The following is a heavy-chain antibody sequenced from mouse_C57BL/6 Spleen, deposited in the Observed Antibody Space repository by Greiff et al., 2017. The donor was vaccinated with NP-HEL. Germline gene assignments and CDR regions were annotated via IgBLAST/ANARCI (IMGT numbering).Heavy chain of an antibody. Sequence: EVQRVESGGGLVKPGGSLKLSCAASGFTFSSYAMSWVRQTPEKRLEWVATISDGGSYTYYPDNVKGRFTISRDNAKNNLYLQMSHLKSEDTARYYCARGGGTGKAWFAYWGQGTLVTVSA. CDR3: ARGGGTGKAWFAY. CDR2: ISDGGSYT. V-gene: IGHV5-4*01. D-gene: IGHD4-1*01. CDR1: GFTFSSYA. J-gene: IGHJ3*01.